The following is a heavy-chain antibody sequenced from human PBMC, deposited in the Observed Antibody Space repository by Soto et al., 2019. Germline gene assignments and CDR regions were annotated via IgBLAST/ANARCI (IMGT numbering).Heavy chain of an antibody. CDR1: GFSVGGNY. Sequence: GGSRRLSCAASGFSVGGNYMSWVRQAPGKGLELVSLIYSGGNPFYADSMKGRFTLSRDNSNNMLYLQMDSLRAEDTAVYYCARGPNSDCWGQGTLVTVSS. CDR2: IYSGGNP. D-gene: IGHD2-21*01. V-gene: IGHV3-53*01. J-gene: IGHJ4*02. CDR3: ARGPNSDC.